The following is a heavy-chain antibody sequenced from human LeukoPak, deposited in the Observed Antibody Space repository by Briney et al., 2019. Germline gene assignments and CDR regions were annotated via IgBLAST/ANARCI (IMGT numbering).Heavy chain of an antibody. CDR2: IRGSGGST. V-gene: IGHV3-23*01. D-gene: IGHD3-22*01. CDR3: AKRYYYDSSGYLLGDFDY. CDR1: GFTFSSYG. J-gene: IGHJ4*02. Sequence: GGTLRLSCAASGFTFSSYGMSWVRQAPGKGLEWVSAIRGSGGSTYYADSVKGRFTISRDNSKNTLYLQMNSLRAEDTAVYYCAKRYYYDSSGYLLGDFDYWGQGTLVTVSS.